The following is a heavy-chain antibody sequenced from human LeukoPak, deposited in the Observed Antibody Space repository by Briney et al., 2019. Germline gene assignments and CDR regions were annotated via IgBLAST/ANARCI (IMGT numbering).Heavy chain of an antibody. D-gene: IGHD4-23*01. V-gene: IGHV3-48*03. CDR1: GFTFSSYE. J-gene: IGHJ6*03. Sequence: GGSLRLSCAASGFTFSSYEMNWVRQAPGKGLEWVSYISSSGSTIYYADSVKGRFTISRDNAKNSLYLQMNSLKTEDTAVYYCTRDRVSVAGAQGYYYYMDVWGKGTTVTISS. CDR3: TRDRVSVAGAQGYYYYMDV. CDR2: ISSSGSTI.